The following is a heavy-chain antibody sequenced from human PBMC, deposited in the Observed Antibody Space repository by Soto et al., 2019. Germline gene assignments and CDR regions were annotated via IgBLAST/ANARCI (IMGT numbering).Heavy chain of an antibody. CDR1: GFTFSSYS. J-gene: IGHJ6*02. V-gene: IGHV3-48*02. D-gene: IGHD3-22*01. CDR2: ISSSSGTI. Sequence: GGSLRLSCAASGFTFSSYSMNWVRQAPGKGLEWVSYISSSSGTIYYADSVKGRFTISRDNAKNSLYLQMNSLRDEDTAAYYWAIYDYYDRTPVDYYYYGMDVWGQGTTVTVSS. CDR3: AIYDYYDRTPVDYYYYGMDV.